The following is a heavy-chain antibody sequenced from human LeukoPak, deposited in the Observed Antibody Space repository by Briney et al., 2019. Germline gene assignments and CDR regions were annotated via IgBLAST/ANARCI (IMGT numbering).Heavy chain of an antibody. J-gene: IGHJ3*01. CDR3: ARDYSDGHNRRDAFDL. CDR2: INPKSGAT. V-gene: IGHV1-2*02. Sequence: ASVRVSCKASGYSFSDFHIHRVRQAPGQGLEWMGWINPKSGATTYAERFRGRVTMTRDTSLNTVYLELASLYSDDTAVFYCARDYSDGHNRRDAFDLWGQGTTLIVSS. D-gene: IGHD5-18*01. CDR1: GYSFSDFH.